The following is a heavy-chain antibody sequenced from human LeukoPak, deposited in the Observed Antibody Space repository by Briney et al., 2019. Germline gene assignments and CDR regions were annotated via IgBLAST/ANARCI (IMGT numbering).Heavy chain of an antibody. CDR2: ISSSGSSI. CDR3: ARDPEAYYDYVWGTGGTFDI. D-gene: IGHD3-16*01. V-gene: IGHV3-48*03. CDR1: GFTFSSYQ. Sequence: GGSLRLSCAASGFTFSSYQMNWVRQAPGKGLEWVSYISSSGSSIYYADSVKGRFTISRDNAKNSLYLQMNSLRAEDTAVYYCARDPEAYYDYVWGTGGTFDIWGQGTTVTVSS. J-gene: IGHJ3*02.